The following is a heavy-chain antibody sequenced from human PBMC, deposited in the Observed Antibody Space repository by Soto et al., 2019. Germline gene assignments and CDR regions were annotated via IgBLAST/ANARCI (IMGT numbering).Heavy chain of an antibody. CDR3: ARGPGSSDWRFSYYYMDV. J-gene: IGHJ6*02. CDR1: FTSYD. V-gene: IGHV1-8*01. D-gene: IGHD6-19*01. Sequence: QVQLVQSGAEVKKPGASVKVSCTFTSYDINCVRQAPGQGLEWMAWMNPNSGDTRYAQKLQGRVTMTRNTSSFTAYMELSSLRSEDTAVYYCARGPGSSDWRFSYYYMDVWGQGTTVTVSS. CDR2: MNPNSGDT.